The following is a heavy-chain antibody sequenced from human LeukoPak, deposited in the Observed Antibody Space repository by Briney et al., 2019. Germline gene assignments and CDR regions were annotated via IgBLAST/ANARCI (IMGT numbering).Heavy chain of an antibody. J-gene: IGHJ3*02. CDR2: IYYSGST. Sequence: SETLSLTCTVSGGSISSGGYYWSWIRQHPGKGLEWIGYIYYSGSTYYNPSLKSRVTISVDTSKNQFSLKLSSVTAADTAVYYCASVGDTAMADAFDIWGQGTMVTVSS. CDR3: ASVGDTAMADAFDI. V-gene: IGHV4-31*03. CDR1: GGSISSGGYY. D-gene: IGHD5-18*01.